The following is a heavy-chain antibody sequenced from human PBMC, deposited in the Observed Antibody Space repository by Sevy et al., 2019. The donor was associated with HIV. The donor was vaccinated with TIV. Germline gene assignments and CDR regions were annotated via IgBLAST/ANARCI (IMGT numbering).Heavy chain of an antibody. Sequence: GGSLRLSCAASGFTFSSYAMHWVRQAPGKGLEWVAVISYDGSNKYYADSVKGRFTISRDNSKKTLYLQMNSLRAEDMAVYYCAREVGEYYDYVWGSYRSSHYFDYWGQGTLVTVSS. D-gene: IGHD3-16*02. V-gene: IGHV3-30-3*01. CDR2: ISYDGSNK. CDR3: AREVGEYYDYVWGSYRSSHYFDY. J-gene: IGHJ4*02. CDR1: GFTFSSYA.